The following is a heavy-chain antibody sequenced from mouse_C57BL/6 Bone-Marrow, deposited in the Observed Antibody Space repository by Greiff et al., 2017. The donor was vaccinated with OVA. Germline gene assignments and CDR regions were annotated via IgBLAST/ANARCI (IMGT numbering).Heavy chain of an antibody. CDR3: ARGRLRRRWFAY. CDR1: GYTFTSYW. V-gene: IGHV1-55*01. J-gene: IGHJ3*01. D-gene: IGHD2-4*01. Sequence: QVQLQHPGAELVKPGASVKMSCKASGYTFTSYWITWVKQRPGQGLEWIGDIYPGSGSTNYNEKFKSKATQTVDTSSSTAYMQLSSLTSEDSAVYYCARGRLRRRWFAYWGQGTLVTVSA. CDR2: IYPGSGST.